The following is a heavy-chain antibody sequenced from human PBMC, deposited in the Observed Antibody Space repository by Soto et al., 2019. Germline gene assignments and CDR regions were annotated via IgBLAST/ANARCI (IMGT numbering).Heavy chain of an antibody. Sequence: SETLSLTCTVSGGSISSSSYYWGWIRQPPGKGLEWIGSIYYSGSTYYNPSLKSRVTISVDTSKNQFSLKLSSVTAADTAVYYCARHTTPYNWFDPWGQGTLVTVSS. CDR3: ARHTTPYNWFDP. J-gene: IGHJ5*02. CDR2: IYYSGST. D-gene: IGHD2-2*01. CDR1: GGSISSSSYY. V-gene: IGHV4-39*01.